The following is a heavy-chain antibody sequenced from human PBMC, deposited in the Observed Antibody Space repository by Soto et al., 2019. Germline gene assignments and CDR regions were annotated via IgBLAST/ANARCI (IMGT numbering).Heavy chain of an antibody. CDR2: IIPIFGTA. CDR1: GGTFSSYT. V-gene: IGHV1-69*13. J-gene: IGHJ4*02. D-gene: IGHD5-12*01. CDR3: AVGRDGYNGGWHY. Sequence: SVKVSCKASGGTFSSYTISWVRQAPGQGLEWMGGIIPIFGTANYAQKFQGRVTITADESTSTAYMELSSLRSEDTAVYYCAVGRDGYNGGWHYWGQGTLVTVSS.